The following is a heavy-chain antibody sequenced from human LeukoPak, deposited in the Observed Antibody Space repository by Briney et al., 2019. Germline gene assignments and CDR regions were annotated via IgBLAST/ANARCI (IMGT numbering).Heavy chain of an antibody. CDR2: INIRGANT. Sequence: GGSLSLSCAASGFTFSSYAMSWVRPAPGKGLEWVSSINIRGANTTYADSVKGRFTLSRDDSKNSLYLQMSSLRAEDTAVYFCARRGCSGGSCYPCDDWGQGTLVTVSS. CDR3: ARRGCSGGSCYPCDD. CDR1: GFTFSSYA. V-gene: IGHV3-23*01. J-gene: IGHJ4*02. D-gene: IGHD2-15*01.